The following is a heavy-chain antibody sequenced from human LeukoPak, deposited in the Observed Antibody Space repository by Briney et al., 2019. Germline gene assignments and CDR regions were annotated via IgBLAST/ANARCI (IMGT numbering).Heavy chain of an antibody. D-gene: IGHD1-20*01. CDR2: INHSGST. CDR1: GGSFSGYY. CDR3: ARGGTRYNWTRRGYDYYGMDV. J-gene: IGHJ6*02. V-gene: IGHV4-34*01. Sequence: SETLSVTCAVYGGSFSGYYWSWIRQPPGKGLEWIGEINHSGSTNYNPSLKSRVTISVDTSKNQFSLKLSSVTAADTAVYYCARGGTRYNWTRRGYDYYGMDVWGQGTTVTVSS.